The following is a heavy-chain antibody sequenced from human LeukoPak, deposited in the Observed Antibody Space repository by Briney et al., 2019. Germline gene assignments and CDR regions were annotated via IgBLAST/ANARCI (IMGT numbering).Heavy chain of an antibody. CDR1: GFTFSNYA. Sequence: GGSLRLSCAASGFTFSNYAMSWVRQAPGKGLEWVSGISGSGGSTYYADSVKGRLTISRDNSKSTLYLQMDSLRAEDTAVYYCAKVGIRISLIVVVFTTADDWYFDLWGRGSLVTVSS. CDR3: AKVGIRISLIVVVFTTADDWYFDL. D-gene: IGHD3-22*01. V-gene: IGHV3-23*01. CDR2: ISGSGGST. J-gene: IGHJ2*01.